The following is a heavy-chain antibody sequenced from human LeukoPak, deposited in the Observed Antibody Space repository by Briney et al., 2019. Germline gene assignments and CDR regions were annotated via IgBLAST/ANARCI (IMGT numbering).Heavy chain of an antibody. J-gene: IGHJ4*02. CDR3: AKVDYGDYNPQYYFDY. CDR2: ISGSGGST. V-gene: IGHV3-23*01. CDR1: GFTFSSYA. D-gene: IGHD4-17*01. Sequence: GGSLRLSCAATGFTFSSYAMTWVRQAPGKGLEWVSAISGSGGSTYYADSVKGRFTIPRDNSKNTLYLQMNSLRAEDTAVYYCAKVDYGDYNPQYYFDYWGQGTLVTVSS.